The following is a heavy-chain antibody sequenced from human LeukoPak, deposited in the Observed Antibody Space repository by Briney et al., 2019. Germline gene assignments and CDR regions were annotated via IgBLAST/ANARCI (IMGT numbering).Heavy chain of an antibody. CDR2: INAGNGNT. CDR1: GYTFTSYA. Sequence: ASVKVSCKASGYTFTSYAMHWVRRAPGQRLEWMGWINAGNGNTKYSRKFQGRVTITRDTSASTAYMELSSLRSEDTAVYYCATDYDILTGYLDYWGQGTLVTVSS. CDR3: ATDYDILTGYLDY. V-gene: IGHV1-3*01. D-gene: IGHD3-9*01. J-gene: IGHJ4*02.